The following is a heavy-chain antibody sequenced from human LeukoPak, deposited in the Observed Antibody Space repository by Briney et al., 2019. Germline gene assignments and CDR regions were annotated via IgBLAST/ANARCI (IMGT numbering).Heavy chain of an antibody. CDR1: GFTFSSYW. Sequence: PGGSLRLSCAASGFTFSSYWMSWVRQAPGKGLEWVANIKQDGSEKYYVDPVKGRFTISRDNAKNSLYLQMNSLRAEDTAVYYCAELGITMIGGAWGKGTTVTISS. CDR3: AELGITMIGGA. J-gene: IGHJ6*04. CDR2: IKQDGSEK. D-gene: IGHD3-10*02. V-gene: IGHV3-7*01.